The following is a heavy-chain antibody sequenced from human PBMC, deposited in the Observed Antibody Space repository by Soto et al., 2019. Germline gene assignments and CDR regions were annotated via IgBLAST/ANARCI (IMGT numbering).Heavy chain of an antibody. D-gene: IGHD4-17*01. CDR2: IYYSGST. V-gene: IGHV4-31*11. Sequence: PSETLSLTCAVSGDSVSNDNYYWSWIRQHPGKGLEWIGYIYYSGSTYYNPSLKSRVTISVDTSKNQFSLKLSSVTAADTAVYYCARGSVPSTTATTFFLDYWGQGTLVTVSS. J-gene: IGHJ4*02. CDR3: ARGSVPSTTATTFFLDY. CDR1: GDSVSNDNYY.